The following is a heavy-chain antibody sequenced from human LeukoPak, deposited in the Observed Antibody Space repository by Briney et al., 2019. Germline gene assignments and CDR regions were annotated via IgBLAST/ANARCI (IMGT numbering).Heavy chain of an antibody. J-gene: IGHJ4*02. CDR2: ISSSSSTI. Sequence: GGSLRLSCAASGFTFSSYAMHWVRRAPGKGLEWVSYISSSSSTIYYADSVKGRFTISRDNAKNSLYLQMNSLRAEDTAVYYCARDENSGSYPVYFDYWGQGTLVTVSS. CDR1: GFTFSSYA. D-gene: IGHD1-26*01. CDR3: ARDENSGSYPVYFDY. V-gene: IGHV3-48*01.